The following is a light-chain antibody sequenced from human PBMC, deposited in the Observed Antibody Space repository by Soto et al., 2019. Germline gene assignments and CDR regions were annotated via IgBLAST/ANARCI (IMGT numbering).Light chain of an antibody. CDR3: KSYDSSLSAYV. J-gene: IGLJ1*01. V-gene: IGLV1-40*01. Sequence: QSALAQPPSVSGAPGQKVTISCTGSSSNIGAGYDLHWYQQPPGTAPKLLLYGNSNRPSGVPDRFSGSKSGTSASLDITGIQAHDEADYYCKSYDSSLSAYVFGTGTKVTVL. CDR2: GNS. CDR1: SSNIGAGYD.